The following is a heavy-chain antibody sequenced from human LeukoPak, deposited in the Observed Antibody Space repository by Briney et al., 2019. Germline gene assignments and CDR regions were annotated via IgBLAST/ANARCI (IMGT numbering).Heavy chain of an antibody. CDR1: GYTLTSYG. D-gene: IGHD1-26*01. V-gene: IGHV1-3*01. Sequence: ASVKVSCKASGYTLTSYGISWVRQAPGQGLEWMGWINAGNGNTKYSQKFQGRVTITRDTSASTAYMELSSLRSEDTAVYYCARSLGWEGATLRYWGQGTLVTVSS. CDR2: INAGNGNT. J-gene: IGHJ4*02. CDR3: ARSLGWEGATLRY.